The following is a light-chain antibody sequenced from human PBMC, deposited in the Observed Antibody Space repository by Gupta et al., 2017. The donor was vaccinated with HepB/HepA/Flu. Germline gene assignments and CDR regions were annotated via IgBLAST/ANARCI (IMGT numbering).Light chain of an antibody. V-gene: IGLV1-36*01. CDR2: SDD. J-gene: IGLJ2*01. CDR3: ATGDDSRNSLV. CDR1: SSNIGHNS. Sequence: QSVLTQRPSVSEAPRQRVTITCSGSSSNIGHNSVTWYQQFPVKPPKLLIYSDDVLTSGVAARFSGTKSDTSASLSISGLQANDEADYCCATGDDSRNSLVFGGGTKLTVV.